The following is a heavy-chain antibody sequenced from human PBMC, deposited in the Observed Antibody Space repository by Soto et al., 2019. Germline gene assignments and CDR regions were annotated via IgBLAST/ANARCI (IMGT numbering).Heavy chain of an antibody. CDR3: ARDSTLAAARGRGSNFQH. V-gene: IGHV1-3*01. J-gene: IGHJ1*01. CDR2: INAGNGNT. CDR1: GYTFTSYA. D-gene: IGHD6-13*01. Sequence: GASVKVSCKASGYTFTSYAMHWVRQAPGQRLEWMGWINAGNGNTKYSQKFQGRVTITRDTSASTAYMELSSLRSEDTAVYYCARDSTLAAARGRGSNFQHWGQGTLVTVSS.